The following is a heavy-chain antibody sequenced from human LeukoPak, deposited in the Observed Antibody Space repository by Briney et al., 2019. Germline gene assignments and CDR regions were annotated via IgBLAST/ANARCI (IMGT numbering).Heavy chain of an antibody. Sequence: GGSLRLSCAASGFTFSNYAMSWVRQAPGKGLEWVSGFGGSAGTNYYADSVKGLFTLSRDNSKNTLFLQMNNLRAEDTAGYYGAKARRESFYYFDSWGQGTLVTVSS. V-gene: IGHV3-23*01. CDR2: FGGSAGTN. CDR3: AKARRESFYYFDS. J-gene: IGHJ4*02. CDR1: GFTFSNYA. D-gene: IGHD3-16*01.